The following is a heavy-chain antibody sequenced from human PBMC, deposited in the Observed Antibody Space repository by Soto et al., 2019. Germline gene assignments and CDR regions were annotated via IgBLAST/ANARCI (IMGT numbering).Heavy chain of an antibody. CDR1: GFTFSSYA. J-gene: IGHJ4*02. D-gene: IGHD3-9*01. CDR2: ISGSGGST. Sequence: GGSLRLSCAASGFTFSSYAMSWVRQAPGKGLEWVSAISGSGGSTYYADSVKGRFTISRDNSKNTLYLQMNSLKAEDTDVYYCAKGHYDILTGLYYFDYWGQGTLVTVSS. CDR3: AKGHYDILTGLYYFDY. V-gene: IGHV3-23*01.